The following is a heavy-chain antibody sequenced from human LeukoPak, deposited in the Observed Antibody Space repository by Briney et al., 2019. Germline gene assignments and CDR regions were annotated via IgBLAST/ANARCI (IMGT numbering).Heavy chain of an antibody. Sequence: PSETLSLTCAVYGGSFSGYYWSWIRQPPGKGPEWIGEINHSGSTNYNPSLKSRVTISVDTSKNQFSLKLSSVTAADTAVYYCARGRADYGDYLYYFDYWGQGTLVTVSS. CDR2: INHSGST. J-gene: IGHJ4*02. V-gene: IGHV4-34*01. CDR1: GGSFSGYY. D-gene: IGHD4-17*01. CDR3: ARGRADYGDYLYYFDY.